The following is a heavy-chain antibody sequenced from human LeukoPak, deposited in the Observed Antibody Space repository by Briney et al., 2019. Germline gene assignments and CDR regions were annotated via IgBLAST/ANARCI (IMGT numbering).Heavy chain of an antibody. D-gene: IGHD5-18*01. CDR3: ARYSYGYDALDY. CDR2: INHSGST. J-gene: IGHJ4*02. Sequence: SETLSLTCAVYGGSFSGYYWSWIRQPPGKGLEWIGEINHSGSTNYNPSLKSRVTISVDTSMNQFSLKLSSVTAADTAVYYCARYSYGYDALDYWGQGTLVTVSS. CDR1: GGSFSGYY. V-gene: IGHV4-34*01.